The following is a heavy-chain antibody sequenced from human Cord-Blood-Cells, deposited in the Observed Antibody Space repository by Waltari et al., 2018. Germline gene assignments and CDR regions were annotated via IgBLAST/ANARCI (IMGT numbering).Heavy chain of an antibody. CDR1: GFTFSNAW. V-gene: IGHV3-15*01. Sequence: EVQLVESGGGLVKPGGSLRLSCAASGFTFSNAWMSWVRQAPGKGLEWVGSMKSKTDGGTTDYAAPVKGRFTISRDDSKNTLYLQMNSLKTEDTAVYYCTTAIYYWGQGTLVTVSS. CDR2: MKSKTDGGTT. D-gene: IGHD3-3*02. CDR3: TTAIYY. J-gene: IGHJ4*02.